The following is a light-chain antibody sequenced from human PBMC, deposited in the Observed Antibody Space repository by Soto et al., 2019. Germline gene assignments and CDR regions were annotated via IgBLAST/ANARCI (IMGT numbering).Light chain of an antibody. CDR3: QQYNDWPPFT. J-gene: IGKJ3*01. Sequence: EIVMTQSPATLSASPGERATLSCRAGQTVSSNLAWYQQKPGQAPRLLIHGASTRAAGIPARFSGSGSGTEFTLTISSLQSEDFAVNYCQQYNDWPPFTVGPGTRVDIK. CDR2: GAS. CDR1: QTVSSN. V-gene: IGKV3-15*01.